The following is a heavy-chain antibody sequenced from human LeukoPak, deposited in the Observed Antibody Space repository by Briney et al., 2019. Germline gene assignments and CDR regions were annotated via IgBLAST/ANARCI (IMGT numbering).Heavy chain of an antibody. D-gene: IGHD2-21*01. J-gene: IGHJ4*02. CDR3: ARESLGYSALDHNFDY. Sequence: SETLSLTCTVSGGYLSSYYWNWIRQPAGKGLEWIGRIYTSGSTNYNPSLKSRVTMSVDTSKNQFSLKLSSVTAADTAVYYCARESLGYSALDHNFDYWGQGSLVTVSS. V-gene: IGHV4-4*07. CDR2: IYTSGST. CDR1: GGYLSSYY.